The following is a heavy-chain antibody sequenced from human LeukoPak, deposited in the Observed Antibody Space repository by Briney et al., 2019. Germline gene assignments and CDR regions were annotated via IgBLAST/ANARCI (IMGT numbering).Heavy chain of an antibody. CDR2: ISYDGSNK. CDR1: GFTFSSYG. J-gene: IGHJ4*02. D-gene: IGHD3-22*01. V-gene: IGHV3-30*18. Sequence: VQPGRSLRLSCAASGFTFSSYGMHWVRQAPGKGLEWVAVISYDGSNKYYADSVKGRFTISRDNSKNTLYLQMNSLKAEDTAVYYCAKGRDYYDSSGYYSLDYWGQGTLVTVSS. CDR3: AKGRDYYDSSGYYSLDY.